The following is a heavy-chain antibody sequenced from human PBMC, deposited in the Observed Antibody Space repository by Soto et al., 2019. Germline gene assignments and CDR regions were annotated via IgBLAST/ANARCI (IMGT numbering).Heavy chain of an antibody. Sequence: QVQLVQSGGEVRKPGASVKVSCKTSGYTFTNYGINWVRQAPGRGLEWMGWISSYNGNTNYAQNFQARLTMTTDTSTSTAYMELRSLTSDDTAVYYCARDRPPYLEWMSQRGWFDPWGQGTLVTVSA. D-gene: IGHD3-3*01. V-gene: IGHV1-18*04. CDR2: ISSYNGNT. CDR3: ARDRPPYLEWMSQRGWFDP. CDR1: GYTFTNYG. J-gene: IGHJ5*02.